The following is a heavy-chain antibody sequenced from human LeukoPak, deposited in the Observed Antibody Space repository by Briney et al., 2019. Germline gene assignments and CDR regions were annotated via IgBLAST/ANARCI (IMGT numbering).Heavy chain of an antibody. J-gene: IGHJ4*02. Sequence: SGGSLRLSCAVSGFTFSTYAMHWVRQAPGKGLEWVAVISYDGSNKYYADSVRGRFSISRDNSKHTLYLQMNSLRPEDTAVYYCARDRTSSGWFFDYWGQGTLVIVSS. V-gene: IGHV3-30-3*01. CDR1: GFTFSTYA. CDR2: ISYDGSNK. CDR3: ARDRTSSGWFFDY. D-gene: IGHD6-19*01.